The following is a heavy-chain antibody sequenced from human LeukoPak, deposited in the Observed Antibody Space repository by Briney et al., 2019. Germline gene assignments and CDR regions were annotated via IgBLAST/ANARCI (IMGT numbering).Heavy chain of an antibody. CDR3: AGNFAWVDY. Sequence: GGSLRLSCAASGFTFSSYEMNWVRQAPGKGLEWVSYISSSGSTIYYADSVKGRFTISRDNAKNSLYLQMNSLRAEDTAVYYCAGNFAWVDYWGQGTLVTVSS. CDR2: ISSSGSTI. D-gene: IGHD3-9*01. J-gene: IGHJ4*02. V-gene: IGHV3-48*03. CDR1: GFTFSSYE.